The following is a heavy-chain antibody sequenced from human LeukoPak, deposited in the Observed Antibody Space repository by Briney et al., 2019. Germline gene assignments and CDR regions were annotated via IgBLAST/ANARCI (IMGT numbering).Heavy chain of an antibody. CDR3: ARSGSLGTFDI. J-gene: IGHJ3*02. Sequence: GESLEVSRKGSGYSFTNYWNGWVRQMPGKGLEWMGIIYPGDSDTSYSPSFQGQVTISADKSISTAYLQWSSLRASETAMYYCARSGSLGTFDIWGQGTLVTVSS. D-gene: IGHD1-26*01. CDR2: IYPGDSDT. CDR1: GYSFTNYW. V-gene: IGHV5-51*01.